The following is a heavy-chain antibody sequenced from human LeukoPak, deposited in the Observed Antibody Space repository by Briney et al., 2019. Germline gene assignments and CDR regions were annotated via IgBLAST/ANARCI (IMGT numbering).Heavy chain of an antibody. V-gene: IGHV4-59*01. CDR3: ARSGSYHNNFDY. D-gene: IGHD1-26*01. J-gene: IGHJ4*02. CDR2: IYYSGST. Sequence: PSETLSLTCTVSGGSISSYYWSWIRQPPGKGLEWIGYIYYSGSTNYNPSLKSRVTISVDTSKNQFPLKLNSVTAADTAVYYCARSGSYHNNFDYWGQGTLVTVSS. CDR1: GGSISSYY.